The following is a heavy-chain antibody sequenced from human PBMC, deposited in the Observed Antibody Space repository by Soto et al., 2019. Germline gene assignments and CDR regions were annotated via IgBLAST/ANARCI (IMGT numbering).Heavy chain of an antibody. CDR1: GGSFSGYY. CDR2: INHSGSN. J-gene: IGHJ4*02. V-gene: IGHV4-34*01. CDR3: AREWGKGAARPPDY. D-gene: IGHD1-26*01. Sequence: QVQLQQWGAGLLKPSETLSLTCAVYGGSFSGYYWSWIRQPPGKGLEWIGEINHSGSNNYNPSLKSRVTVSVDTSKNQFSLKLSSVTAADTAVYYCAREWGKGAARPPDYWGQGTLVTVSS.